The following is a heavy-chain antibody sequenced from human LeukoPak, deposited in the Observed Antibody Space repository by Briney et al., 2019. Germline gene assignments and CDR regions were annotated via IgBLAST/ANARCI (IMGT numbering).Heavy chain of an antibody. CDR1: GGSFSGYY. Sequence: SETLSLTCAVYGGSFSGYYWSWIRQPPGKGLEWIGEINHSGSTNYNPSLKSRVTISVDTSKNQFSLKLSSVTAADTAVYYCARGLVNIVADAFDIWGQGTMVTV. D-gene: IGHD2-15*01. V-gene: IGHV4-34*01. CDR3: ARGLVNIVADAFDI. CDR2: INHSGST. J-gene: IGHJ3*02.